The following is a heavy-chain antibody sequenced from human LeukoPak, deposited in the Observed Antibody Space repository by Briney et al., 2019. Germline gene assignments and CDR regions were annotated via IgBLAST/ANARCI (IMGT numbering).Heavy chain of an antibody. CDR3: ARVRNSWNYDGDEFDY. CDR2: INPNSGGT. J-gene: IGHJ4*02. V-gene: IGHV1-2*04. Sequence: ASVKVSCKASGYTFTGYYMHWVRQAPGQGLEWMGWINPNSGGTNYAQKFQGWVTMTRDTSISTAYMELSRLRSDDTAVYYCARVRNSWNYDGDEFDYWGQGILVTVSS. CDR1: GYTFTGYY. D-gene: IGHD1-7*01.